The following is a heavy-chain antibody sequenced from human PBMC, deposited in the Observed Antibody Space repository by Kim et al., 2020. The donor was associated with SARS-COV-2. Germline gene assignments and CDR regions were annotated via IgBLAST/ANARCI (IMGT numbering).Heavy chain of an antibody. CDR2: INHSGST. V-gene: IGHV4-34*01. J-gene: IGHJ6*03. CDR1: GGSFSGYY. Sequence: SETLSLTCAVYGGSFSGYYWSWIRQPPGKGLEWIGEINHSGSTNYNPSLKSRVTISVDTSKNQFSLKLSSVTAADTAVYYCARVSGPRLNYYGSGSYYPRVGYMDVWGKGTTVTVSS. CDR3: ARVSGPRLNYYGSGSYYPRVGYMDV. D-gene: IGHD3-10*01.